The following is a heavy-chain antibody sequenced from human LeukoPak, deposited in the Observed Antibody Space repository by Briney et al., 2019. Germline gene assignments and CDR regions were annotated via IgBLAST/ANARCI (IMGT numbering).Heavy chain of an antibody. CDR1: GFTVSSNY. Sequence: GGSLRLSCAASGFTVSSNYMSWVRQAPGKGLEWVSIIYSDGSTYYADSVKGRFTISRDNSKNTLYLQMNSLRVEDTAVYYCARAAAGTEYYFDYWGQGTLVTVSS. V-gene: IGHV3-53*01. J-gene: IGHJ4*02. D-gene: IGHD6-13*01. CDR2: IYSDGST. CDR3: ARAAAGTEYYFDY.